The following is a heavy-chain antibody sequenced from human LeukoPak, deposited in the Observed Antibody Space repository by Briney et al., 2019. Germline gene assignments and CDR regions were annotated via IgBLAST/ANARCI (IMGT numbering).Heavy chain of an antibody. V-gene: IGHV4-59*08. Sequence: SETLSLTCSVSGGSLTSYYWSWLRQPPGKGLEWIGYMYNSGTTNYNPSLKSRVTISVDTSKNQFSLKLSSVTAADTAVYYCARHNGGSSSIRAWGQGTLVTVSS. D-gene: IGHD3-16*01. CDR1: GGSLTSYY. J-gene: IGHJ5*02. CDR2: MYNSGTT. CDR3: ARHNGGSSSIRA.